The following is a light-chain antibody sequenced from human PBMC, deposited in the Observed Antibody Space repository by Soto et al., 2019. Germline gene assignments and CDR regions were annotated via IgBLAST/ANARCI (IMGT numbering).Light chain of an antibody. Sequence: EIVLTQSPGTLSLSPVERATLSCMASQSVSSSYLAWYQQKPGQAPRLLIYGASSRATGIPDRFSGSGSGTDFTLTISRLEPEDFAEYYCQQYGSSPLTFGQGTRLEIK. V-gene: IGKV3-20*01. CDR2: GAS. CDR1: QSVSSSY. CDR3: QQYGSSPLT. J-gene: IGKJ5*01.